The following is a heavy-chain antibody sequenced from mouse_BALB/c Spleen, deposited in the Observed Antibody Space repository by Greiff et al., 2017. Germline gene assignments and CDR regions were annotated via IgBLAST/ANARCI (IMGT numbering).Heavy chain of an antibody. CDR1: GYAFSSYW. CDR2: IYPGDGDT. D-gene: IGHD2-4*01. J-gene: IGHJ3*01. CDR3: ARSAYDYDEAY. V-gene: IGHV1-80*01. Sequence: QVQLQQSGAELVRPGSSVKISCKASGYAFSSYWMNWVKQRPGQGLEWIGQIYPGDGDTNYNGKFKGKATLTADKSSSTAYMQLSSLTSEDSAVYFCARSAYDYDEAYWGQGTLVTVSA.